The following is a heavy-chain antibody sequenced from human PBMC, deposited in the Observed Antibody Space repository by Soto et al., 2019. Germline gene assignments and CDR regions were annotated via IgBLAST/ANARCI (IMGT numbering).Heavy chain of an antibody. J-gene: IGHJ4*02. CDR1: GFTFSSYA. Sequence: SLRLSCAASGFTFSSYAMSWVRQAPGKGLEWVSAISGSGGSTYYADSVKGRFTISRDNSKNTLYLQMNSLRAEDTAVYYCAKAGYYYDSSGYWPYWGQGTLVTVSS. CDR3: AKAGYYYDSSGYWPY. CDR2: ISGSGGST. D-gene: IGHD3-22*01. V-gene: IGHV3-23*01.